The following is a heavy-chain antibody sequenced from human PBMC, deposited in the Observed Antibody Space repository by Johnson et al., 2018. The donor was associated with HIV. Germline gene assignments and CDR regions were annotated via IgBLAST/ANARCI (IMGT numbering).Heavy chain of an antibody. CDR3: TTTPTMVRGVDV. J-gene: IGHJ3*01. V-gene: IGHV3-74*02. CDR1: GFTFISYW. CDR2: INFDGTST. D-gene: IGHD3-10*01. Sequence: VQLVESGGGLVQPGGSLRLSCEASGFTFISYWMHWVRQAPGKGLMWVSRINFDGTSTTYADSVKGRFSVSRDNVKDTLYLQMNNLRAEDTAVYYCTTTPTMVRGVDVWGQGTMVTVSS.